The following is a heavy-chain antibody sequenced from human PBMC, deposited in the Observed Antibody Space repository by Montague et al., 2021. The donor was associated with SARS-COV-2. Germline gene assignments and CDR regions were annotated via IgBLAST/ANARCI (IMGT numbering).Heavy chain of an antibody. CDR3: AGAQTTCFIANCVNYFDC. D-gene: IGHD4/OR15-4a*01. J-gene: IGHJ4*02. V-gene: IGHV4-59*01. CDR1: GGSISGYY. CDR2: IYYTGGT. Sequence: SETLSLTCTVSGGSISGYYWTWMRQPPGKGLEWLGHIYYTGGTKYNPSLKSRVTISIDTPKNQFSLKLRSVTAADTAVYFCAGAQTTCFIANCVNYFDCWGQGALVTVSS.